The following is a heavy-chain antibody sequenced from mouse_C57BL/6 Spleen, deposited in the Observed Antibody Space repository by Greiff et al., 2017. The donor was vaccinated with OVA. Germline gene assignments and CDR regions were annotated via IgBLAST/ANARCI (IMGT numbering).Heavy chain of an antibody. V-gene: IGHV1-42*01. CDR1: GYSFTGYY. J-gene: IGHJ2*01. D-gene: IGHD2-1*01. CDR2: INPSTGGT. CDR3: ARNGNSYYFDY. Sequence: DVKLQESGPELVKPGASVKISCKASGYSFTGYYMNWVKQSPEKSLEWIGEINPSTGGTTYNQKFKAKATLTVDKSSSTAYMQLKSLTSEDSAVYYCARNGNSYYFDYWGQGTTLTVSS.